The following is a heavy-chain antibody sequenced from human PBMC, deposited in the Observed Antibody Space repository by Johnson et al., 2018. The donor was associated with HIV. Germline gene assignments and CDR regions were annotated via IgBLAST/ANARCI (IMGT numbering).Heavy chain of an antibody. V-gene: IGHV3-30-3*01. CDR2: ISYDGTNK. Sequence: QVQLVESGGGVVQPGMSLRLSCAASGFTFSSYAMHWVRQAPGKGLEWVALISYDGTNKYYADSVKGRFNISRDNSKNTLYLQINSLRSEDTALYYCARNTHYFANSGPKGNAFDIWGQGTMVTVSS. CDR3: ARNTHYFANSGPKGNAFDI. CDR1: GFTFSSYA. J-gene: IGHJ3*02. D-gene: IGHD3-22*01.